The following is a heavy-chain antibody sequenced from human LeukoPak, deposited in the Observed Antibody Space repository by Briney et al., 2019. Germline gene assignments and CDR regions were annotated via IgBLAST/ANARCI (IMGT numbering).Heavy chain of an antibody. V-gene: IGHV4-30-2*01. J-gene: IGHJ6*02. CDR3: ARALDYYDTSGYYPIHYYFYGMDV. D-gene: IGHD3-22*01. Sequence: SETLSLTCAVSGGSISSGGYSWSWIRQPPGKGLEWIGYIYHSGSTYYNPSLKSRVTISVDRSKNQFSLELSSVTAADTAVYYCARALDYYDTSGYYPIHYYFYGMDVWGQGTTVTVSS. CDR2: IYHSGST. CDR1: GGSISSGGYS.